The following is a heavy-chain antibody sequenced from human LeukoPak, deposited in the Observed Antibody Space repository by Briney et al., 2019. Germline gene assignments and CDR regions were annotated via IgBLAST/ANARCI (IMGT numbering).Heavy chain of an antibody. CDR3: VSPGRAGTTLPFDY. Sequence: PGGSLRLSCAASGVTLSTYAMSWARQAPGKGLEWVSGISSSGSGDNTYYADSVKGRFTISRDNSKNTLYLQMNSLRVEDTAVYYCVSPGRAGTTLPFDYWGQGTLVTVSA. CDR2: ISSSGSGDNT. CDR1: GVTLSTYA. J-gene: IGHJ4*02. V-gene: IGHV3-23*01. D-gene: IGHD1-1*01.